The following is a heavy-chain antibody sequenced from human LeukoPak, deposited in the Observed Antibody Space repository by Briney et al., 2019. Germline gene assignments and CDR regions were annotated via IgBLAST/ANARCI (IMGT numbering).Heavy chain of an antibody. V-gene: IGHV1-18*01. J-gene: IGHJ3*02. CDR2: ISAYNGNT. Sequence: GASVKVSCKASGYTFSSYEISWVRQAPGQRLEWMGWISAYNGNTNYAQKFQGRVTMITDTSTSTAYMELRSLRADDTAVYYCARDGFFGSGIVGAFDIWGQGTMVTVSP. CDR1: GYTFSSYE. CDR3: ARDGFFGSGIVGAFDI. D-gene: IGHD3-10*01.